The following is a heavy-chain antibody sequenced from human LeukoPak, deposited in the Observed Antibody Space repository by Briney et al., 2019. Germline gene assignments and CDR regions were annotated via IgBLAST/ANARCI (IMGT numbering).Heavy chain of an antibody. J-gene: IGHJ4*02. V-gene: IGHV3-23*01. D-gene: IGHD6-13*01. CDR1: GFTFSSYA. Sequence: GGSLRLSCAASGFTFSSYAMSWVRQAPGKGLEWVSGISGSGGSTYYADSVKGRFTISRDNSKNTVYLQMNSLRAEDTAVYYCAKTPRGEYSNSWYFHYWGQGSLVTVSS. CDR2: ISGSGGST. CDR3: AKTPRGEYSNSWYFHY.